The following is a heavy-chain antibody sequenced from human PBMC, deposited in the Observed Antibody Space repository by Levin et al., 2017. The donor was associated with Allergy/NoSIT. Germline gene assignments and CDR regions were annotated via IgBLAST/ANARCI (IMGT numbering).Heavy chain of an antibody. CDR2: ISWNSDII. CDR3: AKFGVPRTSYYYGLDV. CDR1: GFTFDEYG. V-gene: IGHV3-9*01. Sequence: SLKISCAASGFTFDEYGMHWVRQAPGKGLEWVTGISWNSDIIGYADSVKGRFTISRDNAKNSLYLQMNSLRVEDTALYYCAKFGVPRTSYYYGLDVWGQGTTVTVSS. D-gene: IGHD3-3*01. J-gene: IGHJ6*02.